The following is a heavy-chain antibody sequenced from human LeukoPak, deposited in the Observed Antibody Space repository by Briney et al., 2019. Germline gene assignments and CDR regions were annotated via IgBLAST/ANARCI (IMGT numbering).Heavy chain of an antibody. V-gene: IGHV3-30*02. CDR2: IRYDGSNK. D-gene: IGHD3-22*01. CDR3: ARDLTYYYDSSGYSDY. Sequence: PGGSLRLSCAASGFTFSSYGMHWVRQAPGKGLEWVAFIRYDGSNKYYADSVKGRFTISRDNAKNSLYLQMNSLRAEDTAVYYCARDLTYYYDSSGYSDYWGQGALVTVSS. J-gene: IGHJ4*02. CDR1: GFTFSSYG.